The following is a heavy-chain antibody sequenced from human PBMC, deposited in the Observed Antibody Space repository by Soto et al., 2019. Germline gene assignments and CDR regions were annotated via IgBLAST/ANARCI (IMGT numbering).Heavy chain of an antibody. CDR2: IYYSGST. Sequence: PSETLSLTCTVSGGSISSTTYYWSWIRQHPGKGLEWIGYIYYSGSTYYNPSLKSRVTISVDTSKNQFSLKLSSVTAADTAVYYCARGYYDFWSGYFTWFDPWGQGTRVTVPQ. V-gene: IGHV4-31*03. D-gene: IGHD3-3*01. CDR1: GGSISSTTYY. CDR3: ARGYYDFWSGYFTWFDP. J-gene: IGHJ5*02.